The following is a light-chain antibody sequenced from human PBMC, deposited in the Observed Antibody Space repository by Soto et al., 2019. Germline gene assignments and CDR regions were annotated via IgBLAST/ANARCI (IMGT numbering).Light chain of an antibody. CDR3: SSFAGSNNVV. Sequence: QSALTQPPSASGSPGQSVTISCAGTSSDVGGYDHVSWYQQHPGKAPKLMIYDVSKRPSGVPDRFSRSKSGNAASLTVSGLQTEDEADYYCSSFAGSNNVVFGGGTKLTVL. CDR2: DVS. V-gene: IGLV2-8*01. CDR1: SSDVGGYDH. J-gene: IGLJ3*02.